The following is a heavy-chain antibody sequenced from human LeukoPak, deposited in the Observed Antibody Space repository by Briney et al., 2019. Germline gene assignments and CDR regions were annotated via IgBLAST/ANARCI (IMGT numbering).Heavy chain of an antibody. CDR3: ARADYGSGSPYYYGMDV. CDR1: GGSVRSFY. D-gene: IGHD3-10*01. J-gene: IGHJ6*02. Sequence: KSSETLSLTCTVSGGSVRSFYWSWIRQPPGKGLEWIGYIYYTGSTNYYPSLKSRVTISLDSSKNQFSLKLTSVTAADTAVYYCARADYGSGSPYYYGMDVWGQGTTVTVSS. CDR2: IYYTGST. V-gene: IGHV4-59*02.